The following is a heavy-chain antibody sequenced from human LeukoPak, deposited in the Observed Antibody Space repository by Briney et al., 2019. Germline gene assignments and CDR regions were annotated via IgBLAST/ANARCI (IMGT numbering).Heavy chain of an antibody. J-gene: IGHJ4*02. V-gene: IGHV3-7*01. Sequence: GGSLRLSCAASGFTFSSYWMSWVRQAPGKGLEWVANIKQDGSEKYYVDSVKGRFTISRDNAKNSLYLQMNSLRAEDTAVYYCARGRRSGYSYGYLVYWGQGTLVTVSS. CDR3: ARGRRSGYSYGYLVY. D-gene: IGHD5-18*01. CDR1: GFTFSSYW. CDR2: IKQDGSEK.